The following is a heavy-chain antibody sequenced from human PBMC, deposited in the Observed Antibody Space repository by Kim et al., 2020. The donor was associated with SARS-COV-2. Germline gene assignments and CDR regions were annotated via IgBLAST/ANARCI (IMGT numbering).Heavy chain of an antibody. V-gene: IGHV1-69*13. Sequence: SVKVSCKASGGTFSSYAISWVRQAPGQGLEWMGGIIPIFGTANYAQKFQGRVTITADESTSTAYMELSNLRSEDTAVYYCARLGSYYGRLVDYWGQGTLVTVSS. D-gene: IGHD1-26*01. J-gene: IGHJ4*02. CDR2: IIPIFGTA. CDR1: GGTFSSYA. CDR3: ARLGSYYGRLVDY.